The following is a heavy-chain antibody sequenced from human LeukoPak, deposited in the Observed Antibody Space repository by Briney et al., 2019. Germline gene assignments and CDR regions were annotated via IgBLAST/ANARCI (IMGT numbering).Heavy chain of an antibody. V-gene: IGHV3-23*01. CDR1: EFSFNSYA. CDR2: INGRGTTT. CDR3: SSAHFRDY. Sequence: PGGSLRLSCAVSEFSFNSYAMTWVRQPPGKGLEWASAINGRGTTTYYADSVKGRFTISRDKSKNTLYPQMNSLRAEDTAIYYCSSAHFRDYWGQGTLVTVSS. D-gene: IGHD2/OR15-2a*01. J-gene: IGHJ4*02.